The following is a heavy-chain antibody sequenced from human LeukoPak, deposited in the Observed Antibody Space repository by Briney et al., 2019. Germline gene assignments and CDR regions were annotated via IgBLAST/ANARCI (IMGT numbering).Heavy chain of an antibody. V-gene: IGHV3-21*01. Sequence: GGSLRLSCAASGFTFSSYSMNWVRQAPGKGLEWVSSISSSSSYIYYADSVKGRFTISRDNAKNSLYLQMNSLRAEDTAVYYCARDVRPLLHGFDMRGQGTMVTVSP. CDR3: ARDVRPLLHGFDM. J-gene: IGHJ3*02. CDR2: ISSSSSYI. CDR1: GFTFSSYS.